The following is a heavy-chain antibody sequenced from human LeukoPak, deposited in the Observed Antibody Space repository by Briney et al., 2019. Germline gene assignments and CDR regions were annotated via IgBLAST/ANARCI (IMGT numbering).Heavy chain of an antibody. CDR2: ISAYNGNT. CDR3: AREACAHCTIDY. V-gene: IGHV1-18*01. Sequence: ASVKVSCKASGHTFPTYGITWVRQAPGQGLEWMGWISAYNGNTHFAQKLQGRVTMTTDTPTTTAYMELRSLRSDDTAVYYCAREACAHCTIDYWGQGTLVTVSS. D-gene: IGHD1-1*01. CDR1: GHTFPTYG. J-gene: IGHJ4*02.